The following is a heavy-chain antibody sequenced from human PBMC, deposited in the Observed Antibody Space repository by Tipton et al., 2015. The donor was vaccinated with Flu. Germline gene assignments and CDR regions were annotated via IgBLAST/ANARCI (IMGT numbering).Heavy chain of an antibody. CDR2: ISWDSIRV. CDR1: GFIFDDRA. J-gene: IGHJ6*02. Sequence: SGFIFDDRAMHWVRQAPGKGLEWVSGISWDSIRVDYADSVKGRFSVSRDNAKKSLYLQMESLTPEDTAVYYCAREGHSYGMDVWGQGTPVAVSS. CDR3: AREGHSYGMDV. V-gene: IGHV3-9*01.